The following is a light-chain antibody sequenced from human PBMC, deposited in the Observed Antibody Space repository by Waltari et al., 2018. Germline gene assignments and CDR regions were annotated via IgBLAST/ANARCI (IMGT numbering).Light chain of an antibody. CDR2: DVS. CDR1: SSDIGRYDI. V-gene: IGLV2-23*02. J-gene: IGLJ3*02. CDR3: CSYAGNYIWV. Sequence: QSALTQPASVSGSPGQSVPIPCTGASSDIGRYDIVSWYQQHPGNAPKLIICDVSKRPSGVSDRFSGSKSGDTASLTISGLQFEDEADYYCCSYAGNYIWVFGGGTRLTVL.